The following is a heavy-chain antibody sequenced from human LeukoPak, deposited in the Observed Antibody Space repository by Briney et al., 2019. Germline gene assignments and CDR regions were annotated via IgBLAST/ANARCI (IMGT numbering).Heavy chain of an antibody. CDR3: ARDVVGYYDSSGYCRYDQFFDY. V-gene: IGHV4-31*03. CDR2: IYYSGST. J-gene: IGHJ4*02. D-gene: IGHD3-22*01. Sequence: SQTLSLTCTVSGGSISSGGYYWSWIRQHPGKGLEWIGYIYYSGSTYYNPSLKSRVTISVDTSKNQFSLKLSSVTAADTAVYYCARDVVGYYDSSGYCRYDQFFDYWGQGTLVTVSS. CDR1: GGSISSGGYY.